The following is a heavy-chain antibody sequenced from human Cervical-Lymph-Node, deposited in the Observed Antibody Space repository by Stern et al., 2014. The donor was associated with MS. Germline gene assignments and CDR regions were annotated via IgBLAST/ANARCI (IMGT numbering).Heavy chain of an antibody. V-gene: IGHV5-51*01. D-gene: IGHD2-21*01. CDR3: ARHCGFRPGCIDY. CDR1: GYSFNSYW. J-gene: IGHJ4*02. Sequence: VKLVQSGAEEKKPGESLKISCKGSGYSFNSYWIGWRRQMPGKSMEWEGINYPGDSDTRYSPSFQGPVTISADKSISTAYLQWSSLKASDTTMYYCARHCGFRPGCIDYWGQGTLVTVSS. CDR2: NYPGDSDT.